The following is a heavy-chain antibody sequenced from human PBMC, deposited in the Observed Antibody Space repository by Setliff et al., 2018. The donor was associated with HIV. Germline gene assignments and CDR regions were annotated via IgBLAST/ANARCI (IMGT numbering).Heavy chain of an antibody. D-gene: IGHD3-10*01. Sequence: ESLKISCAASGFTFSNYAMGWVRQGPGKGLEWVSTVGAVGSPTHYAESVRGRFTISKDNSKSTLPLQMNSLREEDTAVYFCAKVFAFGIDGFDIWGQGTMVTVSS. CDR2: VGAVGSPT. J-gene: IGHJ3*02. V-gene: IGHV3-23*01. CDR1: GFTFSNYA. CDR3: AKVFAFGIDGFDI.